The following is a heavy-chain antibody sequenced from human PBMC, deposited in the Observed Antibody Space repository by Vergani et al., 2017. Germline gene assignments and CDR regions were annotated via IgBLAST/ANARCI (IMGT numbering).Heavy chain of an antibody. D-gene: IGHD5-18*01. CDR2: ISGSGGST. Sequence: EVQLLESGGGLVQPGGSLRLSCAASGFTFSSYAMSWVRQAPGKGLEWVPAISGSGGSTYDAASVKGRFTTSGDNSKNTLYLQMNSLRAEDTAVYYCAKDSDYTAMVLSIGYYYGMDVWGQGTTVTVSS. CDR3: AKDSDYTAMVLSIGYYYGMDV. J-gene: IGHJ6*02. V-gene: IGHV3-23*01. CDR1: GFTFSSYA.